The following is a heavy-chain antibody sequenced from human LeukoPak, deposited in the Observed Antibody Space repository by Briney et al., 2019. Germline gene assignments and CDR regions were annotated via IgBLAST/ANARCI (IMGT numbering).Heavy chain of an antibody. Sequence: GRSLRLSCAASGFTVSNNYMRWVRQAPGKGLEWVALIFSGGSTHYADSVKGRFTISRDNSKNTLYLQMNSLRAEDTAVYYCARGGGHTPFDPWGQGTLVTVSS. CDR3: ARGGGHTPFDP. V-gene: IGHV3-53*01. J-gene: IGHJ5*02. CDR2: IFSGGST. CDR1: GFTVSNNY. D-gene: IGHD3-16*01.